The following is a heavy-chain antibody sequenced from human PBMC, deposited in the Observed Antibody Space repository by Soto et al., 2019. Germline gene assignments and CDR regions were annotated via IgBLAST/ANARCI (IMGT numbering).Heavy chain of an antibody. D-gene: IGHD6-19*01. V-gene: IGHV1-18*01. CDR2: ISAYNGNT. J-gene: IGHJ5*02. Sequence: QVPLVQSGAEVKKPGASVKVSCKASGYTFTSYGISWVRQAPGQGLEWMGWISAYNGNTNYAQKLQGRVTMTTDTSTSTAYMELRSLRSDDTAVYYCARAQWLVHRFVGFDPWGQGTLVTVSS. CDR1: GYTFTSYG. CDR3: ARAQWLVHRFVGFDP.